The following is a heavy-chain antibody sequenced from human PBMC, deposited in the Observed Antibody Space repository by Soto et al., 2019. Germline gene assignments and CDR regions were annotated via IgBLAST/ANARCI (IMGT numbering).Heavy chain of an antibody. CDR2: IIPIFGTA. J-gene: IGHJ4*02. V-gene: IGHV1-69*13. D-gene: IGHD3-10*01. CDR3: AGGTGRGPFDY. CDR1: GGTFSSYA. Sequence: ASVKVACKASGGTFSSYAISWARQAPGQGLEWMGGIIPIFGTANYAQKFQGRVTITADESTSTAYMELSRLRSEDTAVYYCAGGTGRGPFDYWGQGTLVTVSS.